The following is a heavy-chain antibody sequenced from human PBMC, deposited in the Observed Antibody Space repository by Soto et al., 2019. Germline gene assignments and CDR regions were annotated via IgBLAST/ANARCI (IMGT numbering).Heavy chain of an antibody. Sequence: SETLSLTCTVSGGSISSSSYYWGWIRQPPGKGLEWIGSIYYSGSTYYNPSLKSRVTISVDTSKNQFSLKLSSVTAADTAVYYCARLIAVAGVGFDYWGQGTLVTVSS. D-gene: IGHD6-19*01. CDR1: GGSISSSSYY. CDR2: IYYSGST. CDR3: ARLIAVAGVGFDY. V-gene: IGHV4-39*01. J-gene: IGHJ4*02.